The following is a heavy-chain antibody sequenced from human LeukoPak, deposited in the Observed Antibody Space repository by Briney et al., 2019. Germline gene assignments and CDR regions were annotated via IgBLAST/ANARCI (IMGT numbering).Heavy chain of an antibody. CDR1: GGSFSGYY. J-gene: IGHJ4*02. CDR3: AGDYGDSYYFDY. Sequence: SETLSLTCAVYGGSFSGYYWSWIRQPPGKGLEWIGEINHSRSTNYNPSLKSRVTISVDTSKNQFSLKLSSVTAADTAVYYCAGDYGDSYYFDYWGQGTLVTVSS. V-gene: IGHV4-34*01. D-gene: IGHD4-17*01. CDR2: INHSRST.